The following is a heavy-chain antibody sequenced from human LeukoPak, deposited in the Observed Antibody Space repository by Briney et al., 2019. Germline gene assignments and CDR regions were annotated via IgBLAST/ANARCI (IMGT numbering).Heavy chain of an antibody. J-gene: IGHJ6*02. CDR2: ISDDGSKK. V-gene: IGHV3-30-3*01. D-gene: IGHD3-3*01. CDR1: GFTFSTYA. CDR3: ATGKYYNFRSGYYGPGYYYYGMDV. Sequence: GGSLRLSCAASGFTFSTYAMHWVRRAPGKGLEWVAVISDDGSKKYYADSVKGRFTISRDNSRNTVYLQMNSLRAEDTAVYYCATGKYYNFRSGYYGPGYYYYGMDVWGQGTTVTVSS.